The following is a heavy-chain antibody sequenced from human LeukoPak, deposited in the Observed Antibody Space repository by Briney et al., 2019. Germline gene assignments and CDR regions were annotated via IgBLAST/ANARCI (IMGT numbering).Heavy chain of an antibody. J-gene: IGHJ4*02. Sequence: ASVKVSCKASGYTFTNYDINWVRQASGQGLEWMGYMKPNSGNTGYAQRFQGRVTMTRNTSTSTAYMELSSLRSEDTAVYYCARGYDYVWGSYPGNWGQGTLVTVSS. D-gene: IGHD3-16*02. CDR1: GYTFTNYD. CDR2: MKPNSGNT. CDR3: ARGYDYVWGSYPGN. V-gene: IGHV1-8*01.